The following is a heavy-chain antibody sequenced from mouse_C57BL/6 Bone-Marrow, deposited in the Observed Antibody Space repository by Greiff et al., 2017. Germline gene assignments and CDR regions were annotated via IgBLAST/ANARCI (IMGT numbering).Heavy chain of an antibody. CDR2: IYPGDGDT. CDR3: ARFYYYGSAWFAY. Sequence: VKLQESGAELVKPGASVKISCKASGYAFSSYWMNWVKQRPGKGLEWIGQIYPGDGDTNYNGKFKGKATLTADKSSSTAYMQLSSLTSEDSAVYFCARFYYYGSAWFAYWGQGTLVTVSA. V-gene: IGHV1-80*01. CDR1: GYAFSSYW. J-gene: IGHJ3*01. D-gene: IGHD1-1*01.